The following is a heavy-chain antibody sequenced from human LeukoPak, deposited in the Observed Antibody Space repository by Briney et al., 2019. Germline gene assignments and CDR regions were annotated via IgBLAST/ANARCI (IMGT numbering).Heavy chain of an antibody. Sequence: SETLSLTCTVSGGSISSYYWSWIRQPAGKGLEWIGYIYYSGSTNYNPSLKSRVTISVDTSKNQFSLKLSSVTAADTAVYYCARGKFLEWSSPGFFDYWGQGTLVTVSS. D-gene: IGHD3-3*01. V-gene: IGHV4-59*01. CDR3: ARGKFLEWSSPGFFDY. CDR2: IYYSGST. CDR1: GGSISSYY. J-gene: IGHJ4*02.